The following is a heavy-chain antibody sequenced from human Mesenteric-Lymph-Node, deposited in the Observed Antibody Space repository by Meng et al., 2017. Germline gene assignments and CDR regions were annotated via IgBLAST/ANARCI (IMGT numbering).Heavy chain of an antibody. CDR2: IKQDGSED. D-gene: IGHD3-16*02. CDR3: ARDTSSFYS. V-gene: IGHV3-7*01. CDR1: GFTFSNYW. Sequence: GESMKISCAASGFTFSNYWMTWVRQAPVKGLEWGANIKQDGSEDYYVDSVKGQFTISRDNAKSSLYLQMNSLRVEDTAVYYCARDTSSFYSWGQGTLVTVSS. J-gene: IGHJ4*02.